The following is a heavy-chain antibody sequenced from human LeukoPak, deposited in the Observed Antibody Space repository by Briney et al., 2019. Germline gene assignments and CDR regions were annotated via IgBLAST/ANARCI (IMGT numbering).Heavy chain of an antibody. Sequence: PGGSLRLSRAASGFTFSSYAMSWVRQAPGKGLEWVSAISGSGGSTYYADSVKGRFTISRDNSKNTLYLQMNSLRAEDTAVYYCAKDKETYDSSGYYLNWGQGTLVTVSS. D-gene: IGHD3-22*01. CDR3: AKDKETYDSSGYYLN. CDR1: GFTFSSYA. J-gene: IGHJ4*02. V-gene: IGHV3-23*01. CDR2: ISGSGGST.